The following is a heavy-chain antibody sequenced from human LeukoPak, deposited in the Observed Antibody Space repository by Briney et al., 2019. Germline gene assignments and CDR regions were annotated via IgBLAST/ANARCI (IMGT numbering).Heavy chain of an antibody. V-gene: IGHV4-59*01. CDR2: MFYSGST. J-gene: IGHJ4*02. Sequence: PSETLSLTCTVSGGSISSYYWSWIRQPPGKGLEWIGYMFYSGSTNYNPSLQSRVTISINTSKNQFFLRLSSVTAADTAVYYCARVDPDSSSTLEVFDYWGQGTLVTVSS. D-gene: IGHD6-6*01. CDR3: ARVDPDSSSTLEVFDY. CDR1: GGSISSYY.